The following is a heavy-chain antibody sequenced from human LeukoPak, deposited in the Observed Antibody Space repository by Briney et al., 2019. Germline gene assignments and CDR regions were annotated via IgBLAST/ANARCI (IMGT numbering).Heavy chain of an antibody. J-gene: IGHJ4*02. CDR2: ISGSGGST. Sequence: SGGSLRLSCAASGFTFSSYAMSWVRQAPGKGLEWVSAISGSGGSTYYADSVKGRFTISRDNPKNTLYLQMNSLRAEDTAVYYCAKDVSAMIVVVVDYWGQGTLATVSS. CDR3: AKDVSAMIVVVVDY. D-gene: IGHD3-22*01. CDR1: GFTFSSYA. V-gene: IGHV3-23*01.